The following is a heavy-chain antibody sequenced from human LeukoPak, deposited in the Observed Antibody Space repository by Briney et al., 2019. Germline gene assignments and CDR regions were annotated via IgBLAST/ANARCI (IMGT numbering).Heavy chain of an antibody. CDR3: AKRQTGWFGELLADAFDI. J-gene: IGHJ3*02. V-gene: IGHV3-23*01. CDR1: GFTFSSYA. D-gene: IGHD3-10*01. CDR2: ISGSGGST. Sequence: GGSLRLSCAASGFTFSSYAMSWARQAPGKGLEWVSAISGSGGSTYYADSVKGRFTISRDNSKNTLYLQMNSLRAEDTAVYYCAKRQTGWFGELLADAFDIWGQGTMVTVSS.